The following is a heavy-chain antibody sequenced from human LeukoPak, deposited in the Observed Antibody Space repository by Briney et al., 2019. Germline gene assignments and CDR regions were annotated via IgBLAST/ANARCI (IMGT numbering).Heavy chain of an antibody. Sequence: PGESLKISCKGSGYSFTSYWIGWVRQMPGKGLEWMGIIYPGDSDTRYSPSFQGQVTISADKSISTAYLQWSSLKASDTAMYYCARTGYSSGWDPRYFDYWGQGTLVTVSS. CDR2: IYPGDSDT. CDR3: ARTGYSSGWDPRYFDY. CDR1: GYSFTSYW. J-gene: IGHJ4*02. D-gene: IGHD6-19*01. V-gene: IGHV5-51*01.